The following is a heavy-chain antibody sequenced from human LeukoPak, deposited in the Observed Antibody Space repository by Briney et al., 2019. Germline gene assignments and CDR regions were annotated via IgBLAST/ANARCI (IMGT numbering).Heavy chain of an antibody. D-gene: IGHD5-12*01. CDR2: INHKSGDT. V-gene: IGHV1-2*02. CDR3: ASGYSGYDLNY. CDR1: DFRDYY. Sequence: ASVKVSCKTSDFRDYYMNWVRQAPGQGLEWLGWINHKSGDTDYAQKFQGRVTMTRDTSINTAYMELSGLKPDDTAIYYCASGYSGYDLNYWGQGTQVTVSS. J-gene: IGHJ4*02.